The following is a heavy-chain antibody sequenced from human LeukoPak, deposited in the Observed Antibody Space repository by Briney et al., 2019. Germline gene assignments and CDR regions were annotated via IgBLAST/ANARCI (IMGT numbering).Heavy chain of an antibody. D-gene: IGHD3-3*01. CDR2: ISSSSSAI. V-gene: IGHV3-48*01. Sequence: PGGSLRLSCAASGFTFMTYNMNWVRQAPGKGLEWVAFISSSSSAIYYADSVKGRFTVSRDNAKNSLYLHMSSLRAEDTAVYYCARDSLSRSAHPPADFDCWGQGTLVTVSS. CDR3: ARDSLSRSAHPPADFDC. CDR1: GFTFMTYN. J-gene: IGHJ4*02.